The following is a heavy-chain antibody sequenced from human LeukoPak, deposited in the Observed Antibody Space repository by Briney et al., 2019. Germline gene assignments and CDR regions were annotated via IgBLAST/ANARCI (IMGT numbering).Heavy chain of an antibody. V-gene: IGHV3-21*05. CDR3: ARQGPGYSSSFKGYYYYYYMDV. J-gene: IGHJ6*03. CDR2: ITSSSISN. CDR1: GFTFNGYN. D-gene: IGHD6-13*01. Sequence: GGSLRLSCAASGFTFNGYNMNWVRQAPGKGLEWISYITSSSISNSYADSVKGRFTISRDNAKNSLYLQMNSLRAEDTAVYYCARQGPGYSSSFKGYYYYYYMDVWGKGTTVTISS.